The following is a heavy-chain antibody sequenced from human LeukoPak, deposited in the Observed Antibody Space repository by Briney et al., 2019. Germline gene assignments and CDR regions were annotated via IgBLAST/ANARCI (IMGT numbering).Heavy chain of an antibody. Sequence: ASVKVSCKASGYTFTSCFIHWVRQAPGQGLEWMGVINPSGGSTSYAQKFQGRVTMTRDTSTSTVSMELSSLRFEDTAVYYCARGPYSGDWHFDFWGQGTLLTVSS. CDR1: GYTFTSCF. CDR3: ARGPYSGDWHFDF. J-gene: IGHJ4*02. V-gene: IGHV1-46*01. D-gene: IGHD6-19*01. CDR2: INPSGGST.